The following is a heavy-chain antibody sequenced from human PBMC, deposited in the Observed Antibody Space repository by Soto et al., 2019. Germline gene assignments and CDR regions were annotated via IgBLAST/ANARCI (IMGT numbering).Heavy chain of an antibody. Sequence: PSETLSVTCTVSGNSIHSDYWSWIRQHPGKGLDWIGCIYYSGSTSYNPSLKSRVTISVDTSKNQFSLKLTSVTAADTAVYYCSRGILVWGQGALVTVSS. D-gene: IGHD3-16*01. CDR3: SRGILV. CDR2: IYYSGST. V-gene: IGHV4-59*06. J-gene: IGHJ4*02. CDR1: GNSIHSDY.